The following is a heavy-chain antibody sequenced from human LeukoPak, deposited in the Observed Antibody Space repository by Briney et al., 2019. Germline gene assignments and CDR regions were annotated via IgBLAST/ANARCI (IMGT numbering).Heavy chain of an antibody. D-gene: IGHD3-10*01. V-gene: IGHV3-30*02. J-gene: IGHJ5*02. CDR2: IRYDGSNK. Sequence: PGGSLRLSCAASTFTFSSYGMHWVRQAPGKGLEWVAFIRYDGSNKDYAGSVKGRFTISRDNSKNTLYLQMNSLRVEDAAVYYCSKDLTSDFGGDLDPWGQGTLVTVSS. CDR1: TFTFSSYG. CDR3: SKDLTSDFGGDLDP.